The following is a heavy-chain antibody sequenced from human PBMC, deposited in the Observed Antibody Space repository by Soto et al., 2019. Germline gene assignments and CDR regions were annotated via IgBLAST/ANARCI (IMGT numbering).Heavy chain of an antibody. CDR3: ARVRDKGGPALFDY. CDR2: IYHSGST. CDR1: GGSISRGGYS. J-gene: IGHJ4*02. Sequence: PSETLSLTCAVSGGSISRGGYSWSWIRQPPGKGLEWIGYIYHSGSTYYNPSLKSRVTISVDRSKNQFSLKLSSVTAADTAVYYCARVRDKGGPALFDYWGQGTLVTVSS. V-gene: IGHV4-30-2*01.